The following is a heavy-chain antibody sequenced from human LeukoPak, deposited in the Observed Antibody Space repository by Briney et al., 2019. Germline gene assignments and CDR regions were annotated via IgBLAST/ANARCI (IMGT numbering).Heavy chain of an antibody. CDR3: AKDKPPSTLRYFDWLSIPDY. V-gene: IGHV3-23*01. CDR2: ISGSGGST. CDR1: GFTFSSYA. J-gene: IGHJ4*02. D-gene: IGHD3-9*01. Sequence: GVSLRLSCAASGFTFSSYAMSWVRQAPGKGLEWVSAISGSGGSTYYADSVKGRFTISRDNSKNTLYLQMNSLRAEDTAVYYCAKDKPPSTLRYFDWLSIPDYWGQGTLVTVSS.